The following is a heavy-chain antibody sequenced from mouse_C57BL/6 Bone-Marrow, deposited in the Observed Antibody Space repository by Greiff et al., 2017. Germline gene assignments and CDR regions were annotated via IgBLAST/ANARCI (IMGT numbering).Heavy chain of an antibody. D-gene: IGHD1-2*01. J-gene: IGHJ2*01. Sequence: DVKLVESGGGLVKPGGSLKLSCAASGFTFSSYAMSWVRQTPEKRLEWVATISDGGSYTYYPDNVKGRFTISRDNAKNNLYLQMSHLKSEDTAMYYCARGGTADYWGQGTTLTVSS. CDR3: ARGGTADY. V-gene: IGHV5-4*03. CDR1: GFTFSSYA. CDR2: ISDGGSYT.